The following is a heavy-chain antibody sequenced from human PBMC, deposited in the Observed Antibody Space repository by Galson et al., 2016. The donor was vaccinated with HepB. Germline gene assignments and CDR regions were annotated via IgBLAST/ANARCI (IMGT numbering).Heavy chain of an antibody. V-gene: IGHV4-34*01. J-gene: IGHJ5*02. D-gene: IGHD3-10*01. Sequence: SETLSLTCGVFGGSLSDSYWNWIRQTPGKQLEWIAEINHSGSTNYNPSLRSRVRMSVDTAKNQVSLKLSSVTVADTAIYYCARCLRGRGGPEGLLDPWGQGILVTVSS. CDR1: GGSLSDSY. CDR3: ARCLRGRGGPEGLLDP. CDR2: INHSGST.